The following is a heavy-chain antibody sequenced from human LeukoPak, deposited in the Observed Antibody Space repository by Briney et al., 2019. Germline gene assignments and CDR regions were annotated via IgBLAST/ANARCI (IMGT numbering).Heavy chain of an antibody. CDR3: ARELGSGWWTHAFDI. Sequence: SVKVSCKASGGTFSSYAISWVRQAPGQGLEWMGGIIPIFGTANYAQKFQGRVTITTDESTSAAYMELSSLRSEDTAVYYCARELGSGWWTHAFDIWGQGTMVTVSS. CDR2: IIPIFGTA. V-gene: IGHV1-69*05. CDR1: GGTFSSYA. D-gene: IGHD6-19*01. J-gene: IGHJ3*02.